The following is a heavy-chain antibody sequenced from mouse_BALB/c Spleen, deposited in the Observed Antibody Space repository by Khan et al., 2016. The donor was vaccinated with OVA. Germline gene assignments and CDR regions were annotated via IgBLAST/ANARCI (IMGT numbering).Heavy chain of an antibody. CDR3: ARDYGSLYWYFDV. J-gene: IGHJ1*01. D-gene: IGHD1-1*01. Sequence: EVQLQQSGPGLVKPSQTVSLTCTVTGISITSGNYRWSWIRQFPGNKLEWIGNIYYSGTVTYNPSLTSRTTITRDTSQNQFFLEMNALTAEDTATYYCARDYGSLYWYFDVWGAGTTVTVSS. CDR2: IYYSGTV. V-gene: IGHV3-5*02. CDR1: GISITSGNYR.